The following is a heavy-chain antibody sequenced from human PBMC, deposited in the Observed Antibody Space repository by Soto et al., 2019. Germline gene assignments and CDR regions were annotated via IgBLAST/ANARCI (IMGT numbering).Heavy chain of an antibody. CDR1: GGSISSYY. CDR2: IYYSGST. Sequence: PSETLSLTCTVSGGSISSYYWSWIRQPPGKGLEWIGYIYYSGSTNYNPSLKSRVTISVDTSKNQFSLKLSSVTAADTAVYYCARQGKRRYYYYYYMDVWGKGTTVTV. CDR3: ARQGKRRYYYYYYMDV. V-gene: IGHV4-59*08. J-gene: IGHJ6*03.